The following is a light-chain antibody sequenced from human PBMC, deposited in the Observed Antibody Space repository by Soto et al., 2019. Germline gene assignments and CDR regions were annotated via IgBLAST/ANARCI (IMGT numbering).Light chain of an antibody. CDR3: QQYNNWWA. J-gene: IGKJ1*01. CDR1: QSVNTN. V-gene: IGKV3-15*01. Sequence: EIVMTQSPATLSVSPGEGATLSCRASQSVNTNLAWYQQKPGQAPRLLIYGASTRATGIPARFSGSGSGTEFTLTSSSRQSEDFAVYYCQQYNNWWAFGQGTKVEIK. CDR2: GAS.